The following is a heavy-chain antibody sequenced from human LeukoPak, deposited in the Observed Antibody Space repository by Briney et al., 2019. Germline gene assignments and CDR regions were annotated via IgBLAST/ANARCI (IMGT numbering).Heavy chain of an antibody. V-gene: IGHV1-18*01. CDR2: ISAYNGNT. CDR3: ARGIAVAGTLSINWFDP. J-gene: IGHJ5*02. D-gene: IGHD6-19*01. CDR1: GYTFTSYG. Sequence: ASVKVSCKASGYTFTSYGISWVRQAPGQGLEWMGWISAYNGNTNYAQKLQGRVTMTTDTSTSTAYMELRSLGSDDTAVYYCARGIAVAGTLSINWFDPWGQGTLVTVSS.